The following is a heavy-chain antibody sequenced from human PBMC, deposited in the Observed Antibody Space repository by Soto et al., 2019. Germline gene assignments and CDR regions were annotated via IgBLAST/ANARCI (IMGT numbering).Heavy chain of an antibody. V-gene: IGHV1-3*05. J-gene: IGHJ4*02. Sequence: QVQLVQSGAEEKKPGASVKVSCKASGYTFTSYAMHWVRQAPGQRLEWMGWINAGNGNTKYSQKFQGRVTITRDTSASTAYRELSSLRSEDTAVYYCARRPKPPQGFDYWGQGTLVTVSS. CDR3: ARRPKPPQGFDY. CDR2: INAGNGNT. CDR1: GYTFTSYA.